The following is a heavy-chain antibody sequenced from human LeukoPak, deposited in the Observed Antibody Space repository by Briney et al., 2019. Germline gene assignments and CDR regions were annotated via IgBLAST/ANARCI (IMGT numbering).Heavy chain of an antibody. J-gene: IGHJ6*03. CDR2: INHSGST. CDR1: GGSFSGYY. V-gene: IGHV4-34*01. CDR3: ARGPVKRYCSSTSCRTYYYYYYMDV. Sequence: PSETLSLTCAVYGGSFSGYYWSWIRQPPGKGLEWIGEINHSGSTNYNPSLTNRVTISVDTSKIQFSLKLSSVTAADTAVYYCARGPVKRYCSSTSCRTYYYYYYMDVWGKGTTVTVSS. D-gene: IGHD2-2*01.